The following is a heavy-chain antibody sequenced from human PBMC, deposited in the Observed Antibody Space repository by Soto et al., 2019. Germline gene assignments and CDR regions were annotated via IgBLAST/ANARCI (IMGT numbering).Heavy chain of an antibody. CDR1: GFTFSSYA. CDR2: ISYDGSNK. J-gene: IGHJ4*02. CDR3: ARDKSRQWLSIFDY. V-gene: IGHV3-30-3*01. Sequence: GGSLRLSCAASGFTFSSYAMHWVRQAPGKGLEWVAVISYDGSNKYYADSVKGRFTISRDNSKNTLYLQMNSLRAEDTAVYYCARDKSRQWLSIFDYWGQGTLVTVSS. D-gene: IGHD6-19*01.